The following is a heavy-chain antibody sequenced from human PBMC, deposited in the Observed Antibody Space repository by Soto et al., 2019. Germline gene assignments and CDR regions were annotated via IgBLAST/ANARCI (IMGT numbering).Heavy chain of an antibody. Sequence: GESLKISCKVSGYSFTSYWIGWVRQMPGKGLEWMGIIYPGDSDTRYSPSFQGQVTISADKSISTAYLQWSSLKASDTAMYYCARDKAAGTPEDYYYYGMDVWGQGTTVTVSS. J-gene: IGHJ6*02. CDR3: ARDKAAGTPEDYYYYGMDV. V-gene: IGHV5-51*01. D-gene: IGHD6-13*01. CDR2: IYPGDSDT. CDR1: GYSFTSYW.